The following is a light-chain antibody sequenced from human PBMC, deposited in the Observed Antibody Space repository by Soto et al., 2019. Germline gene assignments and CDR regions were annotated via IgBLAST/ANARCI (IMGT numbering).Light chain of an antibody. CDR2: GAS. Sequence: EIVLTQSPGTLSLSPGERATLSCRASQSLSINSLAWYQQKPGQSPRLLVYGASTRDTGIPDRFRGSGSGTDFALTISSMETQDFALYYCQQYDGSPLTFGPGTKVDIK. CDR3: QQYDGSPLT. J-gene: IGKJ3*01. V-gene: IGKV3-20*01. CDR1: QSLSINS.